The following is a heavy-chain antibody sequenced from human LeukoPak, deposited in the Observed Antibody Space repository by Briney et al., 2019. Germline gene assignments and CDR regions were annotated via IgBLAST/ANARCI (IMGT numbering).Heavy chain of an antibody. D-gene: IGHD3-3*01. Sequence: ASVKVSCKASGYTFTSYGISWVRQAPGQGLEWMGWISAYNGNTNYAQKLQGRVTMTTDTSTSTAYMELRSLRSDDTAVYYCARDPGTYYDFWSGYYKGYNWFDPWGQGTLVTVSS. V-gene: IGHV1-18*01. CDR3: ARDPGTYYDFWSGYYKGYNWFDP. CDR2: ISAYNGNT. J-gene: IGHJ5*02. CDR1: GYTFTSYG.